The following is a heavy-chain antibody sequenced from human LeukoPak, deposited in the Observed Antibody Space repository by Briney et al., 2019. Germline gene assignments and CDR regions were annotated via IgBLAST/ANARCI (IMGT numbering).Heavy chain of an antibody. CDR1: GVTFSSYA. Sequence: GGSLRLSCAASGVTFSSYAMSGVRQAPGKGLEWGSAISGSGGSTYYADSVKGRFTISRDNSKNTLYLQMNSLRAEDTAVYYCAKVADYDMLTRPHFDYWGQGTLVTVSS. V-gene: IGHV3-23*01. J-gene: IGHJ4*02. CDR3: AKVADYDMLTRPHFDY. D-gene: IGHD3-9*01. CDR2: ISGSGGST.